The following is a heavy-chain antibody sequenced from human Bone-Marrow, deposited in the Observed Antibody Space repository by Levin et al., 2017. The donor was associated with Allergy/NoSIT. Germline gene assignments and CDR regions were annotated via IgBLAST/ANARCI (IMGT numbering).Heavy chain of an antibody. CDR1: GFTVSSNY. CDR2: IYSGGST. J-gene: IGHJ4*02. CDR3: ACAAADDY. D-gene: IGHD6-13*01. Sequence: GESLKISCAASGFTVSSNYMSWVRQAPGKGLEWVSVIYSGGSTYYADSVKGRFTISRDNSKNTLYLQMNSLRAEDTAVYYCACAAADDYWGQGTLVTVSS. V-gene: IGHV3-53*01.